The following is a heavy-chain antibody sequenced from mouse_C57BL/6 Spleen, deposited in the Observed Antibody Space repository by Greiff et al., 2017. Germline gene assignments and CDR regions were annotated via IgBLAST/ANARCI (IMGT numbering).Heavy chain of an antibody. CDR3: TSFITTVVEGYFDV. V-gene: IGHV6-6*01. D-gene: IGHD1-1*01. J-gene: IGHJ1*03. Sequence: EVKLVESGGGLVQPGGSMKLSCAASGFTFSDAWMDWVRQSPEKGLEWVAEIRNKANNHATYYAESVKGRFTISRDDSKSSVYLQMNSLRAEDTGIYYCTSFITTVVEGYFDVWGTGTTVTVSS. CDR1: GFTFSDAW. CDR2: IRNKANNHAT.